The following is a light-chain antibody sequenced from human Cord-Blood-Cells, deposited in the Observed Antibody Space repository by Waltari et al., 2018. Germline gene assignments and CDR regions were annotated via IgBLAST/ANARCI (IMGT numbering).Light chain of an antibody. CDR3: QQSYSTPPT. CDR1: QSSSSY. Sequence: DIQITQSPSSLTASAGDRVTITCRASQSSSSYVKWYPQKPGKAPKLLSYAASRLQSGVPSSFSGSGAGTDFTLTISSLQPEEFATYYCQQSYSTPPTFGQGTKVEIK. J-gene: IGKJ1*01. V-gene: IGKV1-39*01. CDR2: AAS.